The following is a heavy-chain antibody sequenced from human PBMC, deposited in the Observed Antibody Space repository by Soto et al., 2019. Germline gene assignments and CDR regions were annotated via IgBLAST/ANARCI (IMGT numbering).Heavy chain of an antibody. Sequence: EVQLVESGGGLVQPGGSLRLSCAASGFTFSDHWIHWVRQGPGEGLVWVSRIKGDGSITNYADSVKGQFTISRDNAKNTVYLQINSLRVEDTALYYCARGLRGAYGMDVWGQGTTVSVSS. J-gene: IGHJ6*02. CDR1: GFTFSDHW. CDR3: ARGLRGAYGMDV. V-gene: IGHV3-74*01. CDR2: IKGDGSIT. D-gene: IGHD2-21*01.